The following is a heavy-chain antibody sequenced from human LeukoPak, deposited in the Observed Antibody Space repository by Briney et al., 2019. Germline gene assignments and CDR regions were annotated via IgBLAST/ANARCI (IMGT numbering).Heavy chain of an antibody. D-gene: IGHD3-10*01. CDR2: INWNGGST. Sequence: PGGSLRLSCAASGFTFDDYGVSWVRQGPGKGLEWVSSINWNGGSTGYTDSVKGRFTISRDNAKNSLYLQMNSLRAEDTALYYCARGGGLGFGEVTFDYWGQGTLVTVSS. V-gene: IGHV3-20*04. CDR3: ARGGGLGFGEVTFDY. J-gene: IGHJ4*02. CDR1: GFTFDDYG.